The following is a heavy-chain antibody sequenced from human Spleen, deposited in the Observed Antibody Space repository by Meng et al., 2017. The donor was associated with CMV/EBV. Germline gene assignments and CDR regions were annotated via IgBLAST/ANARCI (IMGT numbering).Heavy chain of an antibody. J-gene: IGHJ6*02. Sequence: GESLKISCAASGFTFSSYSMNWVRQAPGKGLEWVSSISSSSSYIYYADSVKGRFTISRDNAKNSLYLQMNSLRAEDTAVYYCARDTKYCSSTSCSADEYFYYYDGMDVWGQGTTVTVSS. D-gene: IGHD2-2*01. CDR3: ARDTKYCSSTSCSADEYFYYYDGMDV. CDR2: ISSSSSYI. CDR1: GFTFSSYS. V-gene: IGHV3-21*01.